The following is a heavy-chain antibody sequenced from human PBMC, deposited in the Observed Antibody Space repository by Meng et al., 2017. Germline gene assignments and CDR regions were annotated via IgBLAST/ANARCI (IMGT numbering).Heavy chain of an antibody. V-gene: IGHV1-8*01. CDR1: GYTFTSYD. CDR2: MNPNSGNT. D-gene: IGHD5-18*01. Sequence: ASVKVSCKASGYTFTSYDINWVQQATGQGLEWMGWMNPNSGNTGYAQKFQGRVTMTRNTSISTAYMELSSLRSEDTAVYYCARPGGYSYGYSYYYGMDVWGQGTTVTVSS. CDR3: ARPGGYSYGYSYYYGMDV. J-gene: IGHJ6*02.